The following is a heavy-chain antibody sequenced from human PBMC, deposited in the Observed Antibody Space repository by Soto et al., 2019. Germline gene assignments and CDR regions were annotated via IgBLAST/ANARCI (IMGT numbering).Heavy chain of an antibody. J-gene: IGHJ4*02. V-gene: IGHV3-15*01. CDR3: RTQWLD. D-gene: IGHD6-19*01. CDR1: GFTFSDAG. Sequence: GGSLRLSCAASGFTFSDAGMSWVRQAPGKGLEWLGLIKKKSDGGTADYAAPVKGRFTISRDDSKTTLYLQMNSLKTEDTAVYYCRTQWLDWGQGTLVTVSS. CDR2: IKKKSDGGTA.